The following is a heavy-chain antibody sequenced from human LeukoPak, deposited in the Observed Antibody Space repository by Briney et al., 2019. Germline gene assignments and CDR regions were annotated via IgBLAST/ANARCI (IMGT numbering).Heavy chain of an antibody. J-gene: IGHJ4*02. CDR2: IYHSGST. Sequence: SETLSLTCTVSGDSISSGYYWGWIRQPPGKGLEWIGSIYHSGSTYYNPSLKSRVTISVDTSKNQFSLKLSSVTAADTAVYYCARVSSQIAATIDYWGQGTLVTVSS. CDR3: ARVSSQIAATIDY. CDR1: GDSISSGYY. V-gene: IGHV4-38-2*02. D-gene: IGHD6-6*01.